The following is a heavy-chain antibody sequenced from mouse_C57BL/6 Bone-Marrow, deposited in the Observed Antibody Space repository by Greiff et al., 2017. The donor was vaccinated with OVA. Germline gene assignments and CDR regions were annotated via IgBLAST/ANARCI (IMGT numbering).Heavy chain of an antibody. D-gene: IGHD1-1*01. CDR3: AKGGTTVVTTPLWYFDV. CDR1: GFSLTSYG. CDR2: IWRGGST. J-gene: IGHJ1*03. Sequence: QVQLQQSGPGLVQPSQSLSITCTVSGFSLTSYGVHWVRQSPGKGLEWLGVIWRGGSTDYNAAFMSRLSITKDNSKSQVFFKMNSLQADDTAIYYCAKGGTTVVTTPLWYFDVWGTGTTVTVSS. V-gene: IGHV2-5*01.